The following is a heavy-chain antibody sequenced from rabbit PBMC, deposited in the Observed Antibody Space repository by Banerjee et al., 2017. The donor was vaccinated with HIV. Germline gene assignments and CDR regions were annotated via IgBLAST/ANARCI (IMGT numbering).Heavy chain of an antibody. J-gene: IGHJ4*01. Sequence: QEQLVESGGGLVTLGGSLKLSCKVSGIDFSYYGISWVRQAPGKGLEWITCINAGNTYYANWAKGRFTISKTSSTTVTLQMTSLTAADTATYFCARDLNDDDYGYFNLWGPGTLVTVS. V-gene: IGHV1S45*01. CDR2: INAGNT. CDR3: ARDLNDDDYGYFNL. D-gene: IGHD2-1*01. CDR1: GIDFSYYG.